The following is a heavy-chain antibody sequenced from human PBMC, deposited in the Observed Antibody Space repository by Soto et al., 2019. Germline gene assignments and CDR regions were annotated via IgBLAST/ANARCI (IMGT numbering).Heavy chain of an antibody. V-gene: IGHV3-30-3*01. CDR3: ARVAVEMATIHVFDY. J-gene: IGHJ4*02. CDR1: GLPFVSYA. CDR2: ISYDGSNK. Sequence: QVQLVESGGGVVQPGRSLGSPCPAPGLPFVSYASHGFPQPPAKGLGGVAVISYDGSNKYYADSVKGRFTISRDNSKNTLYLQMNSLRAEDTAVYYCARVAVEMATIHVFDYWGQGTLVTVSS. D-gene: IGHD5-12*01.